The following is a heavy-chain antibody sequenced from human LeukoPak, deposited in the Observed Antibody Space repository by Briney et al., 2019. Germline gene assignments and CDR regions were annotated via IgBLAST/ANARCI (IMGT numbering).Heavy chain of an antibody. CDR1: GVIFSSFE. Sequence: PGDPLRLSCVVCGVIFSSFEMLGPREAPGRGLVGISYITGGGGTLQSAASVSSRYTITRDNSKNTLYLQMSGLSAEDTAVYFCVREFTARRSGDDAFHIWGQGTPFTVSS. J-gene: IGHJ3*02. V-gene: IGHV3-48*03. CDR3: VREFTARRSGDDAFHI. CDR2: ITGGGGTL. D-gene: IGHD2-15*01.